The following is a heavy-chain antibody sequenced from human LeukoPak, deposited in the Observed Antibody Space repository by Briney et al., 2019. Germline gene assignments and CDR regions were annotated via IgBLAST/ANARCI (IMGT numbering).Heavy chain of an antibody. J-gene: IGHJ4*02. Sequence: PGGSLRLSCAASGFTFSSSAMSWVRQAPGKGLEWVSAISNNGGYTYYADSVQGRFTISRDNSKSTLCLQMDSLRAEDTAVYYCANRPTGYSSGWPFDYWGQGTLVTVSS. V-gene: IGHV3-23*01. D-gene: IGHD6-19*01. CDR3: ANRPTGYSSGWPFDY. CDR1: GFTFSSSA. CDR2: ISNNGGYT.